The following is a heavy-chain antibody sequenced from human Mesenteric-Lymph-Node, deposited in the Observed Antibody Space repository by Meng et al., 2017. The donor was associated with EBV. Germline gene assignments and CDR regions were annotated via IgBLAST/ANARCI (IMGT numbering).Heavy chain of an antibody. J-gene: IGHJ4*02. CDR3: ARALYSNSYYGSLSY. D-gene: IGHD3-10*01. Sequence: VQLQQWGVGLLKPSETLSLTCAGYGEAFSEDYWTWIRQTPGKGLEWIGEVHRSGSTTYNPSLKSRVIISIDTSKNQFSLKLTSVTAADTAVYYCARALYSNSYYGSLSYWGLGTLVTVSS. V-gene: IGHV4-34*02. CDR1: GEAFSEDY. CDR2: VHRSGST.